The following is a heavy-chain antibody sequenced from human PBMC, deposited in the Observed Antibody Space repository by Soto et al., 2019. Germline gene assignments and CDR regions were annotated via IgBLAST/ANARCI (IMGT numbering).Heavy chain of an antibody. Sequence: QVQLVQSGAEVIKPGASVKVSCKASGDTFDTFAISWVRQAPGQGLEWMGGIIPLFRTPRYGQKFQGRVTITADESTATAYMELSSLRSEDTAVYYLARSNDREQLGGNYYYTLDVWGQGTTVTVSS. V-gene: IGHV1-69*12. CDR2: IIPLFRTP. CDR3: ARSNDREQLGGNYYYTLDV. D-gene: IGHD1-1*01. J-gene: IGHJ6*03. CDR1: GDTFDTFA.